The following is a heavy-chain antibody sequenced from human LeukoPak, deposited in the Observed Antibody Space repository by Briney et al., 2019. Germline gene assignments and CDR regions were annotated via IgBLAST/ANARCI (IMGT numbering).Heavy chain of an antibody. D-gene: IGHD3-22*01. V-gene: IGHV2-5*01. J-gene: IGHJ4*02. CDR3: AHSYYDSSGYYFAHDY. CDR1: GFSLSTSGVG. CDR2: IYWNDDK. Sequence: SGPTLVNPTQTLTLTCTFSGFSLSTSGVGVGWIRQPPGKALEWLALIYWNDDKRYIPSLKSRLTITKDTSKNQVVLTMTNMDPVDTATYYCAHSYYDSSGYYFAHDYWGQGTLVTVSS.